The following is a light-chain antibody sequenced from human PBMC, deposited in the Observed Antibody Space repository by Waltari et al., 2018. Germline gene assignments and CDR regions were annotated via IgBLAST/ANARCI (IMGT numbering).Light chain of an antibody. CDR3: QQYYSSPPS. Sequence: DIVMTQSPDSLAVSLGERATINCKSSQSVSSNSYSKRYLAWYTQKPGQPPKVLISWASTRESGVPDRFSGSVSWTDFTLTISSLQAEDVAVYYCQQYYSSPPSFGPGTKVDIK. V-gene: IGKV4-1*01. CDR2: WAS. J-gene: IGKJ3*01. CDR1: QSVSSNSYSKRY.